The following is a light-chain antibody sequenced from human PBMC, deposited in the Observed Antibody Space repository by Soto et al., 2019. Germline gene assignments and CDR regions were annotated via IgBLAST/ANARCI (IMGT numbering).Light chain of an antibody. V-gene: IGKV3-15*01. CDR1: QSISRN. CDR3: QQYNKGPVT. Sequence: EIVMTQSPVTLSVSPGERATLSCRASQSISRNLAWYHQKLGQAPRLLIYGASTRATGIAARFSGSGSGTEFTLTISSLESEDFGVYYCQQYNKGPVTFGQGTKVDIX. CDR2: GAS. J-gene: IGKJ1*01.